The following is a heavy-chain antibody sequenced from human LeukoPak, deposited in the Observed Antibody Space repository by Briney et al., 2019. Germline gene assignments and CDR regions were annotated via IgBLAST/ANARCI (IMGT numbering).Heavy chain of an antibody. Sequence: ASVKVSCKASGYTFTSYGISWVRQAPGQGLEWMGWISANNGNTNYAQKLQGGVTMTTDTSTSTAYMELRSLRSDDTAVYYCARDHISSPRGYFDYWGQGTLVTVSS. J-gene: IGHJ4*02. V-gene: IGHV1-18*01. CDR2: ISANNGNT. CDR1: GYTFTSYG. CDR3: ARDHISSPRGYFDY. D-gene: IGHD2-15*01.